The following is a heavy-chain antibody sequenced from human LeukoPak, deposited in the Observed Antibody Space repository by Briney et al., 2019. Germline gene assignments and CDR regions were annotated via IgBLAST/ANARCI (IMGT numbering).Heavy chain of an antibody. CDR3: ARAGYCSSTSCYSGPWAFDI. CDR1: GGSISSGGYS. Sequence: SQTLSLTCAVSGGSISSGGYSWSWIRQPPGKGLGWIGYIYHSGSTYYNPSLKSRVTISVDRSKNQFSLKLSSVTAADTAVYYCARAGYCSSTSCYSGPWAFDIWGQGTMVTVSS. J-gene: IGHJ3*02. D-gene: IGHD2-2*01. V-gene: IGHV4-30-2*01. CDR2: IYHSGST.